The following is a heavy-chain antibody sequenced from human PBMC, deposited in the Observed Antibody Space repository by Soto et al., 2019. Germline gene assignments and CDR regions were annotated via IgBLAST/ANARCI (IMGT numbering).Heavy chain of an antibody. V-gene: IGHV4-59*01. J-gene: IGHJ6*02. CDR3: ARGGYCNSTSCYRYGMDV. Sequence: SETLSLTCNVSGGSISGDYWSWIRQPPGKGLEWIGYIYYSGNTNYNPSLKSRVTISVDTSKNQFSMKLGSVTAADTAVYYCARGGYCNSTSCYRYGMDVWGQGTTVTVS. D-gene: IGHD2-2*03. CDR2: IYYSGNT. CDR1: GGSISGDY.